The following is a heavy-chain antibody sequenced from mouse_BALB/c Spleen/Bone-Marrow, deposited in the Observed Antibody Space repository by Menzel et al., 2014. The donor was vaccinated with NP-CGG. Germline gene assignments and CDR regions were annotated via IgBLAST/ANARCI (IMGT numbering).Heavy chain of an antibody. J-gene: IGHJ2*01. Sequence: DVKLQESGGGLVQPGGSLKLSCAASGFDFSRYWMSWVRQAPGKGLEWIGEINPDSSTINYTPSLKDKFIVSRDNAKNTLYLQMSKVRSEDTALYYCARLGYYGYFDYWGQGTTLTVSS. V-gene: IGHV4-1*02. D-gene: IGHD2-3*01. CDR2: INPDSSTI. CDR1: GFDFSRYW. CDR3: ARLGYYGYFDY.